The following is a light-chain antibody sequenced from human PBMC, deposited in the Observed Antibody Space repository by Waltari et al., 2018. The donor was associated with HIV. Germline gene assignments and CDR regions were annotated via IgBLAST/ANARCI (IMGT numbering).Light chain of an antibody. J-gene: IGLJ1*01. CDR1: SLRSYY. V-gene: IGLV3-19*01. Sequence: DPAVSVALGQTVRITCHGDSLRSYYASWYQQKPGQAPLLVIYNKNNRPSGIPDRFSASSSGNTASLTITGAQAEDEADYFCNSRDSSGYSYVFGSGTKV. CDR2: NKN. CDR3: NSRDSSGYSYV.